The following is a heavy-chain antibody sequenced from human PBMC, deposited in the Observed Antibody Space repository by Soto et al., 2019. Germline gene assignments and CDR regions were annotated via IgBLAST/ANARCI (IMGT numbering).Heavy chain of an antibody. CDR1: GFTFSSYS. CDR2: ISSSSSYI. D-gene: IGHD3-10*01. J-gene: IGHJ4*02. V-gene: IGHV3-21*01. CDR3: ARAVTMVRGVAIIPPFGY. Sequence: GGSLRLSCAASGFTFSSYSMNWVRQAPGKGLEWVSSISSSSSYIYYADSVKGRFTISRDNAKNSLYLQMNSLRAEDTAVYYCARAVTMVRGVAIIPPFGYWGQGTLVTVSS.